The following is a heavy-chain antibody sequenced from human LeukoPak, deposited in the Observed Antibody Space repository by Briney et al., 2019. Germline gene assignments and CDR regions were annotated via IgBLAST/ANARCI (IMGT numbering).Heavy chain of an antibody. CDR2: ISNSGDFI. CDR1: GFMFSDEY. V-gene: IGHV3-11*04. Sequence: GGSLRLSCAASGFMFSDEYMSWIRQAPGKGLEWVSYISNSGDFIAYADSVRGRFAISRDNAKNSLYLQMNSLRADDTAVYYCALDGYSSTWYVDYWGQGTLVTVSS. D-gene: IGHD6-13*01. J-gene: IGHJ4*02. CDR3: ALDGYSSTWYVDY.